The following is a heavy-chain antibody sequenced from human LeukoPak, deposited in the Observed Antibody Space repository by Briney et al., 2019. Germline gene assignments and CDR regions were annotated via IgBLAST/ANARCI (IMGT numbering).Heavy chain of an antibody. CDR2: ISSIGIT. J-gene: IGHJ6*03. D-gene: IGHD2-15*01. CDR3: ARDGCGGSCFHYYYYYMDV. V-gene: IGHV4-61*02. Sequence: SETLSLTCTVSSGSISSSNYYWSWIRQPAGKGLEWIGRISSIGITNYNPSLNSRVTISIDTTKNQFSLKLSSVTAADTAVYYCARDGCGGSCFHYYYYYMDVWGKGTTVTISS. CDR1: SGSISSSNYY.